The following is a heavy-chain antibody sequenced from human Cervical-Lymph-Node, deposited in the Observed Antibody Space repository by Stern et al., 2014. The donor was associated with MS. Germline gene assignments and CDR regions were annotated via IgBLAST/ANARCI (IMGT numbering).Heavy chain of an antibody. CDR2: ISSRGPYI. D-gene: IGHD2-15*01. Sequence: EVQLVESGGGQVKVGGSLRVSCIASGFIFSTYSFNWVRQAPGKGLEWVASISSRGPYIYYGASLEGRFTISRDNANNALYLQMNTLRVEDTAVYYCARAPSRSGGGGRPSYFYGMDVWGQGTTVTVSS. V-gene: IGHV3-21*06. CDR3: ARAPSRSGGGGRPSYFYGMDV. J-gene: IGHJ6*02. CDR1: GFIFSTYS.